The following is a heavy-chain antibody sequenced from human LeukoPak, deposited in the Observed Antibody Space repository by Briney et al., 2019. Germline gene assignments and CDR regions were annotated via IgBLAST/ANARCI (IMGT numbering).Heavy chain of an antibody. V-gene: IGHV1-46*01. CDR2: INPSGGST. CDR3: ARGGTMVRGYYYMDV. J-gene: IGHJ6*03. D-gene: IGHD3-10*01. CDR1: GYTFTSYY. Sequence: ASVKVSCKASGYTFTSYYMHWVRQAPGQGLEWMGIINPSGGSTSYAQKFQGRVTMTRDTSTSTVYMELSSLRSEDTAVYYCARGGTMVRGYYYMDVWGKGTTVTVSS.